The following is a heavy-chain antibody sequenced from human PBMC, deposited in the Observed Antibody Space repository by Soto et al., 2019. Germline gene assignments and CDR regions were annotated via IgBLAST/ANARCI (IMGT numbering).Heavy chain of an antibody. D-gene: IGHD2-2*01. CDR2: MYYNGNI. V-gene: IGHV4-59*01. J-gene: IGHJ5*02. CDR1: GGSISNYY. Sequence: SETLSLTCNVSGGSISNYYWTWVRQSPEKGLEWIGYMYYNGNINYNPSLKSRVTISIDTSKNQFSLTLKSVTAADTAVYYCAKSSRQYASAIQAFFDPWGLGTLVTVSS. CDR3: AKSSRQYASAIQAFFDP.